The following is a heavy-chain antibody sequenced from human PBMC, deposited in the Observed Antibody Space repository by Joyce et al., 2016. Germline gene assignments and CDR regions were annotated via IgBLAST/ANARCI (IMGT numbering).Heavy chain of an antibody. D-gene: IGHD2-2*01. V-gene: IGHV4-30-4*01. CDR1: GGSISSGDYY. Sequence: QVQLQESGPGPVKPSQTLSLTCSVSGGSISSGDYYWTWIRQPPGKGLEWIGFIYYSGSTYCNPSPKSRLIISVDTSKNQFSLKRSSVTATDTAVYYCARGSGSSWYDSWGQGTLVTVSS. CDR2: IYYSGST. J-gene: IGHJ5*01. CDR3: ARGSGSSWYDS.